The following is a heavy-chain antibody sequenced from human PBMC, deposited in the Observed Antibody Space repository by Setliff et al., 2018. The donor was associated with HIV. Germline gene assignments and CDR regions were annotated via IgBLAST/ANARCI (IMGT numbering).Heavy chain of an antibody. V-gene: IGHV4-30-4*08. CDR2: IYYSGST. Sequence: SETLSLTCTVSGASIRSGDYYWSWIRQPPGKDLEWIGYIYYSGSTYYNPSLKSRITISVDTSKNQFSLNLDSVTAADTAVYYCARGKLRYFDGYYYYYGMDVWGQGTTVNVSS. CDR3: ARGKLRYFDGYYYYYGMDV. CDR1: GASIRSGDYY. J-gene: IGHJ6*02. D-gene: IGHD3-9*01.